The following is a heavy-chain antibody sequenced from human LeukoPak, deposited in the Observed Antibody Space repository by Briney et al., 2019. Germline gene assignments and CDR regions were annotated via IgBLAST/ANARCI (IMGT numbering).Heavy chain of an antibody. V-gene: IGHV1-69*05. CDR1: GGTFSSYA. CDR2: IIPIFGTA. Sequence: ASVKVSCKASGGTFSSYAIRWVRQAPGQGLEWMGGIIPIFGTANYAQKFQGRVTITTDESTSTAYMELSSLRSEGTAVYYCARSRSSSPRGDAFDIWGQGTMVTVSS. D-gene: IGHD6-6*01. CDR3: ARSRSSSPRGDAFDI. J-gene: IGHJ3*02.